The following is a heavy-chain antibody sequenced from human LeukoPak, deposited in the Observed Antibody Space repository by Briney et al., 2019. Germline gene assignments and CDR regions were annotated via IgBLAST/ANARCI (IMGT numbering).Heavy chain of an antibody. D-gene: IGHD3/OR15-3a*01. Sequence: GGSLRLSCAASGFTMSNYGVSWVRLAPGKGLEWVSGIRSAVDTTHYADSVKGRFIISRDNPKNTLSLQLNSLRPEDTALYYCAKHFCTGLDCSLFDSWGRGTLVTVSS. CDR3: AKHFCTGLDCSLFDS. CDR1: GFTMSNYG. V-gene: IGHV3-23*01. J-gene: IGHJ4*02. CDR2: IRSAVDTT.